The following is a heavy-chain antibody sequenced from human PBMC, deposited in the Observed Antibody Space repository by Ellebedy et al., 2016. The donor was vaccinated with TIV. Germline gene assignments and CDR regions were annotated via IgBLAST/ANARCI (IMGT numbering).Heavy chain of an antibody. CDR1: GASISTHY. CDR3: ARWSCGSGYSCYPGGIDY. CDR2: ISNTGST. D-gene: IGHD2-15*01. J-gene: IGHJ4*02. Sequence: MPSETLSLTCSVSGASISTHYWSWIRQPPGKGLEWIGHISNTGSTNYNPSLKSRVTISGDTSKNQFSLKLTSVTAADTAVYYCARWSCGSGYSCYPGGIDYWGQGTLITVSS. V-gene: IGHV4-59*11.